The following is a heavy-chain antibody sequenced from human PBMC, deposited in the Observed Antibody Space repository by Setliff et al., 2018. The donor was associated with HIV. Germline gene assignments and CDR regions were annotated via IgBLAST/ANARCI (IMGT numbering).Heavy chain of an antibody. CDR3: ARGWEGGMDY. Sequence: VASVKVSCKASGYTFTRYFMHCVRQAPGQGLEWLGMINPSGGSTWYAQKFQGRVTMTGDTSTNTLYMELSSLRSEDTAVYYCARGWEGGMDYWGQGTLVTVSS. CDR2: INPSGGST. J-gene: IGHJ4*02. D-gene: IGHD1-26*01. V-gene: IGHV1-46*01. CDR1: GYTFTRYF.